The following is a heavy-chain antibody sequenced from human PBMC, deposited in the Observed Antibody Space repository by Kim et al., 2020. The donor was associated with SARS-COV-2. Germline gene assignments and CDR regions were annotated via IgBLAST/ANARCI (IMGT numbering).Heavy chain of an antibody. Sequence: GGSLRLSCAASGFTFSSYWMHWVRQAPGKGLVWVSRINSDGSSTSYADSVKGRFTISRDNAKNTLYLQMNSLRAEDTAVYYCARERRIAAAGPLDYWGQGTLVTVSS. CDR1: GFTFSSYW. CDR2: INSDGSST. CDR3: ARERRIAAAGPLDY. V-gene: IGHV3-74*01. J-gene: IGHJ4*02. D-gene: IGHD6-13*01.